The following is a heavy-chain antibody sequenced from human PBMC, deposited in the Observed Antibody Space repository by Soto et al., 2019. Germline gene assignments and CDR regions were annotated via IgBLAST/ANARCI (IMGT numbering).Heavy chain of an antibody. CDR2: ISAYNGNT. Sequence: QVQLVQSGAEVKKPGASVKVSCKASGYTFTSYHITWVRQAPGQGLEWMGWISAYNGNTNYAQKLQVRVTMTTDTSTNTAYMELRSLRSDATAVYYCARDLPPVDYWGQGTLVTVSS. CDR3: ARDLPPVDY. V-gene: IGHV1-18*01. J-gene: IGHJ4*02. CDR1: GYTFTSYH.